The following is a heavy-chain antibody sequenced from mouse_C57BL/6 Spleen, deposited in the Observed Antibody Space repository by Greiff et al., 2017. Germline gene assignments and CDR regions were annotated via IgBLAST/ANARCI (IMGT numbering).Heavy chain of an antibody. D-gene: IGHD4-1*01. CDR2: INPDSSTI. V-gene: IGHV4-1*01. CDR1: GIDFSRYW. Sequence: DVMLVESGGGLVQPGGSLKLSCAASGIDFSRYWMSWVRRAPGKGLEWIGEINPDSSTINYAPSLKDKFIISRDNAKNTLYLQMSRVRYEDTALYYWARPRTGTGYFDYWGQGTTRTVSS. J-gene: IGHJ2*01. CDR3: ARPRTGTGYFDY.